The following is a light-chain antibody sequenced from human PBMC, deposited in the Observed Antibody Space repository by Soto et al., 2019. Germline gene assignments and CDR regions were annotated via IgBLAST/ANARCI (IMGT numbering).Light chain of an antibody. CDR1: QTVSSSY. CDR2: GAS. CDR3: HPYGSSPPFT. J-gene: IGKJ2*01. Sequence: EVVLTQSPGTLSLSPGERVTLSCGASQTVSSSYLAWYQQKPGQAPRLLIYGASNRATGIPDRFGGSGSGTDFTLPINRREPEDFAVYYCHPYGSSPPFTFGQGTKLEI. V-gene: IGKV3-20*01.